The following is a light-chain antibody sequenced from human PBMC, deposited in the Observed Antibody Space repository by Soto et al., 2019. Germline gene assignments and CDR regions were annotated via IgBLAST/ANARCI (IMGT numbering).Light chain of an antibody. Sequence: QSVLTQPPSVSGAPGQRVTISCTGSSSNIGAGYDVHWYQQLPGTAPKLLIYGNSNRPSGVPERFSGSKSGTSASLAITGLQAEDEADSYCQSYDSSLSGSYVFGTGTKLTVL. CDR2: GNS. CDR1: SSNIGAGYD. J-gene: IGLJ1*01. CDR3: QSYDSSLSGSYV. V-gene: IGLV1-40*01.